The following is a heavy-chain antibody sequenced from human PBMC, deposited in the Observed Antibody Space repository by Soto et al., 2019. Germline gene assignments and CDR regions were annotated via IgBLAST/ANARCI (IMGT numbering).Heavy chain of an antibody. CDR3: ARERAMTTVTTGSYYYGMDV. Sequence: SETLSLTCAVSGGSISSYYWSWIRQPPGKGLEWIGYIYYSGSTNYNPSLKSRVTISVDTSKNQFSLKLSSVAAADTAVYYCARERAMTTVTTGSYYYGMDVWGQGTTVTVSS. CDR2: IYYSGST. CDR1: GGSISSYY. V-gene: IGHV4-59*01. D-gene: IGHD4-4*01. J-gene: IGHJ6*02.